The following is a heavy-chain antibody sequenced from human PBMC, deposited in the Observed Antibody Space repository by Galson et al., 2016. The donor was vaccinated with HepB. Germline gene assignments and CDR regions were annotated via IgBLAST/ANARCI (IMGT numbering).Heavy chain of an antibody. D-gene: IGHD5-18*01. V-gene: IGHV3-49*04. J-gene: IGHJ4*02. CDR3: TREHLWSPVSFFDC. CDR1: GFSFGDCA. CDR2: IRSNAYGATT. Sequence: SLRLSCATSGFSFGDCAMSWVRQAPGKGLEWLGFIRSNAYGATTKYAASVKGRFTISRDDSKSIAYLQMDSLKTEDTAVYYCTREHLWSPVSFFDCWGQGTLVPVSS.